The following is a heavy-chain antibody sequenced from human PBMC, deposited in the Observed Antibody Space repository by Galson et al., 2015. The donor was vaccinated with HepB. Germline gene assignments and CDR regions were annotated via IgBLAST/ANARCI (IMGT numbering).Heavy chain of an antibody. CDR3: ARRGTAYCGGDCYPNAFDI. V-gene: IGHV4-39*01. CDR1: GGSISSSSYY. CDR2: ISYTGST. J-gene: IGHJ3*02. Sequence: SETLSLTCTVSGGSISSSSYYWGWIRQPPGKGLEWIGSISYTGSTYFHPSLESRVTLSVDTSKNQFSLRLSSVTAADTALYFCARRGTAYCGGDCYPNAFDIWGQGTMVIVSS. D-gene: IGHD2-21*02.